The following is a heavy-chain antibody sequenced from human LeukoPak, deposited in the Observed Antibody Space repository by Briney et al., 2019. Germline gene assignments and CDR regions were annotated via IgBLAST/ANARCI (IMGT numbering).Heavy chain of an antibody. CDR2: TYYRSKWYN. D-gene: IGHD3-10*01. Sequence: SQTLSLTCAISGDSVSSNSAAWNWIRQSPSRGLEWLGRTYYRSKWYNDYAVSVKSRITINPDTSKNQFSLQLNSVTPEDTAVYYCARDSGQYYRSYYYYYMDVWGKGTTVTVSS. J-gene: IGHJ6*03. CDR1: GDSVSSNSAA. CDR3: ARDSGQYYRSYYYYYMDV. V-gene: IGHV6-1*01.